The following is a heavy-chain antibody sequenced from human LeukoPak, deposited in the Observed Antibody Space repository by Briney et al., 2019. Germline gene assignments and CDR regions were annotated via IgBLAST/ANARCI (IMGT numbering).Heavy chain of an antibody. Sequence: GGSLRLSCAASGFTFSSYAMHWVRRAPGKGLEWVAVISYDGRNKYYADSVKGRFTISRDNSKNTLYLQMNSLRAEDTAVYYCAKATPPRDGSNPDYWGQGTLVTVSS. CDR1: GFTFSSYA. CDR3: AKATPPRDGSNPDY. CDR2: ISYDGRNK. J-gene: IGHJ4*02. D-gene: IGHD4-4*01. V-gene: IGHV3-30*04.